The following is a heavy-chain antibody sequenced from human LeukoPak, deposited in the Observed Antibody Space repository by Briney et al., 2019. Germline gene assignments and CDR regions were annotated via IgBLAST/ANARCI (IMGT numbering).Heavy chain of an antibody. CDR1: GFTFDTYA. CDR3: ARVHSSGGMVYDY. V-gene: IGHV3-23*01. Sequence: GGSLRLSCAASGFTFDTYAMTWVRQAPGEGLAWVSVIAAGGGGIQYVDSVKGRFIISRDNSKKTLYLQMSNLRAEDTAVYYCARVHSSGGMVYDYWGQGTLVTVSS. CDR2: IAAGGGGI. J-gene: IGHJ4*02. D-gene: IGHD6-19*01.